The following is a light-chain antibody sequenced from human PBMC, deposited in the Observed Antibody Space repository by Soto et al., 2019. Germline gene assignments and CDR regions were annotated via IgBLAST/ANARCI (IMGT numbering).Light chain of an antibody. CDR1: QSLLHSNGYNY. Sequence: DIVMTQSPLSLPVTPGEPASISCRSSQSLLHSNGYNYLDWYLQKPGQSPQLVIYLGSNRASGVPNRFSGSGSGTDFTLIISRVEAEDVGVYYCMQALQTPITFGQGTRLEIK. CDR3: MQALQTPIT. J-gene: IGKJ5*01. V-gene: IGKV2-28*01. CDR2: LGS.